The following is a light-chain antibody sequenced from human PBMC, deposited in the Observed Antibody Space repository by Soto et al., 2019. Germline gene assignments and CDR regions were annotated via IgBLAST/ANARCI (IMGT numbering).Light chain of an antibody. CDR3: QTWGTGIRV. CDR2: VNSDGSH. CDR1: SEHSHYA. J-gene: IGLJ3*02. Sequence: QSVLTQSPSASASPGASVKLSCTLSSEHSHYAIAWHQQQPEKGPRYLMKVNSDGSHNRGDGIPDRFSGSSSGAERYLTISSLQPDDEADYYCQTWGTGIRVFGGGTKLPV. V-gene: IGLV4-69*01.